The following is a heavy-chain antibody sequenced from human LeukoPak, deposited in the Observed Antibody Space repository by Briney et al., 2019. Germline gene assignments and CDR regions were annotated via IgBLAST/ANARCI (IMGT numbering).Heavy chain of an antibody. V-gene: IGHV4-31*03. CDR3: AGEFPRVHYDILTGYRDDAFDI. Sequence: SETLSLTCTVSGGSISSGGYYWSWIRQHPGKGLEWIGYIYYSGSTYYNPSLKSRVTISVDTSKNQFSLKLSSVTAADTAVYYCAGEFPRVHYDILTGYRDDAFDIWGQGTMVTVSS. CDR2: IYYSGST. J-gene: IGHJ3*02. CDR1: GGSISSGGYY. D-gene: IGHD3-9*01.